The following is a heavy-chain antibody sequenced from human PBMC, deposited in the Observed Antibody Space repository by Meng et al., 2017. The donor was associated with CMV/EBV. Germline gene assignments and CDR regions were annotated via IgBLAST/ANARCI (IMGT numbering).Heavy chain of an antibody. Sequence: GESLKISCAASGFTVRSNYMSWVRQAPGKGLEWVSVIYSGGSTYYADSVKGRFTISRDNSKNTLYLQMNSLRAEDTAVYYCASMVVTRGWFDPWGQGTLVTVSS. V-gene: IGHV3-53*01. D-gene: IGHD4/OR15-4a*01. CDR1: GFTVRSNY. CDR2: IYSGGST. CDR3: ASMVVTRGWFDP. J-gene: IGHJ5*02.